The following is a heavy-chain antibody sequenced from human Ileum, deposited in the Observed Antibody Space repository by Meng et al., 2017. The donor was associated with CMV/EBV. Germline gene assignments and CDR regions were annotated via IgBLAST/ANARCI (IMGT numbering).Heavy chain of an antibody. D-gene: IGHD3-10*01. CDR1: GFTFRTYG. CDR2: IRYDANTK. Sequence: GESLKISCAASGFTFRTYGMHWVRQAPGKGPEWVAFIRYDANTKWYADSVKGRFTISRDNSRNILYLQMSSLRTDDTAVYYCARSFFGSGSYYSQYWGQGTLVTVSS. J-gene: IGHJ4*02. CDR3: ARSFFGSGSYYSQY. V-gene: IGHV3-30*02.